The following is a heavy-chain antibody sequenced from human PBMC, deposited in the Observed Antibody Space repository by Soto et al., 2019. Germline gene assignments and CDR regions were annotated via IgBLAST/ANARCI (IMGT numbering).Heavy chain of an antibody. D-gene: IGHD6-6*01. CDR1: GFTFSSYW. V-gene: IGHV3-7*03. Sequence: LRLSCAASGFTFSSYWMSWVRQAPGKGLEWVANIKQDGSEKYYVDSVKGRFTISRDNAKNSLYLQMNSLRAEDTAVYYCARDCASSSGDNSYYYYGMDVWGQGTTVTVS. CDR2: IKQDGSEK. CDR3: ARDCASSSGDNSYYYYGMDV. J-gene: IGHJ6*02.